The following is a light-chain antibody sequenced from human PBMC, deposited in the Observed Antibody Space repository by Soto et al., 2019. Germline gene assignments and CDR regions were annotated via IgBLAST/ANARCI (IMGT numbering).Light chain of an antibody. Sequence: VLTQPPSASGSPGQSVTISCTGTSSDVGGYNYVSWYQQHPGKAPKLIIYDVSKRPSGVPDRFSGSKSGNTASLTVSGLQAEDEADYYCSSFAGINNFDVFGTGTKVTVL. CDR1: SSDVGGYNY. J-gene: IGLJ1*01. V-gene: IGLV2-8*01. CDR3: SSFAGINNFDV. CDR2: DVS.